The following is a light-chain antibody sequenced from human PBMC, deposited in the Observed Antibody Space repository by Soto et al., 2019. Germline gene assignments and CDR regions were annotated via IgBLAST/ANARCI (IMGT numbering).Light chain of an antibody. Sequence: QSVLTQPASVSGSPGQSITISCTGTSSDVGGYNYVSWYQQHPGKAPKLMIYDVSNRPSGVSNRFSGSKSGNTASLTISGPQAEDEAVYYSSSNPGSSTHVFETGPSSPS. CDR3: SSNPGSSTHV. CDR2: DVS. V-gene: IGLV2-14*01. J-gene: IGLJ1*01. CDR1: SSDVGGYNY.